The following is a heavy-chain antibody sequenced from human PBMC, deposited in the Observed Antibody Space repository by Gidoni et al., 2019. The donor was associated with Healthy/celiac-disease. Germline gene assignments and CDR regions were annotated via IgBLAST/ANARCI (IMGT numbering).Heavy chain of an antibody. Sequence: EVQLVESGGGLVQPGGSLILSCAASGFTFSSYEMNWVRTAPGKGLEWVSYISSSGSTIYYADSVKGRFTISRDNAKNSLYLQMNSLRAEDTAVYYCASIGYSIRDYWGQGTLVTVSS. D-gene: IGHD6-13*01. CDR2: ISSSGSTI. CDR1: GFTFSSYE. V-gene: IGHV3-48*03. CDR3: ASIGYSIRDY. J-gene: IGHJ4*02.